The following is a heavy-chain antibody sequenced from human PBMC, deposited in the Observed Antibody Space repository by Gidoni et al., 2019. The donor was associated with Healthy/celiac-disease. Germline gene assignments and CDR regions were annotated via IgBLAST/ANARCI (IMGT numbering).Heavy chain of an antibody. CDR3: AKEVLGVVAATD. D-gene: IGHD2-15*01. J-gene: IGHJ4*02. V-gene: IGHV3-23*04. Sequence: VQLVESGGGLVQPGGSLRLSCSASGFTFNTYAMPWVRQAPGKGLEWVSASSGSGTSTHYADSVKGRFTISRDNAKNTLYLQMNSLRAEDTAVYYCAKEVLGVVAATDWGQGTLVTVSS. CDR2: SSGSGTST. CDR1: GFTFNTYA.